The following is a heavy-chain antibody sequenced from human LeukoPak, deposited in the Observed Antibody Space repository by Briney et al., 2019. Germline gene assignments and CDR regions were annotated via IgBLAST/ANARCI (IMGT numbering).Heavy chain of an antibody. CDR2: INPNSGGT. J-gene: IGHJ5*02. CDR1: GYTFTGYY. Sequence: ASVKVSCKASGYTFTGYYMHWVRQAPGQGLEWMGWINPNSGGTDYAQKFQGRVTMTRDTSISTAYMDLSRLRSDDTAVYYCARDAAGELLYHWFDPWGQGTLVTVSS. D-gene: IGHD3-10*01. V-gene: IGHV1-2*02. CDR3: ARDAAGELLYHWFDP.